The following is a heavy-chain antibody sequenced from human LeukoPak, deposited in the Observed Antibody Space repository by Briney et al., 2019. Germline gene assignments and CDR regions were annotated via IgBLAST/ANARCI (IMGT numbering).Heavy chain of an antibody. CDR1: GGSITNSY. V-gene: IGHV4-59*01. J-gene: IGHJ3*02. CDR3: ARDPLSTNDFDI. CDR2: INYSGST. Sequence: PSETLSLTCTVSGGSITNSYWNWIRQSPGMGLEWIGYINYSGSTNYNPSPKSRVTISVDTSKNQFSLKLSSVTAADTAVYFCARDPLSTNDFDIWGQGTMVTVSS. D-gene: IGHD1-1*01.